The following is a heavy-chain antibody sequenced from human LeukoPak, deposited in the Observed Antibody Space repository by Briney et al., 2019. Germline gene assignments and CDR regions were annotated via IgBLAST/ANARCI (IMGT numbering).Heavy chain of an antibody. J-gene: IGHJ5*02. CDR1: GYTFATYF. Sequence: ASVKVSCKASGYTFATYFITWVRQAPGQGLEWMGWISGYNDHTNYAQNLQGRVTMTTDTSTSTAYMELRSLGSDGTAVYYCARDNSVRDEAWWFNPWGQGTLVTVSS. V-gene: IGHV1-18*01. CDR2: ISGYNDHT. D-gene: IGHD5-24*01. CDR3: ARDNSVRDEAWWFNP.